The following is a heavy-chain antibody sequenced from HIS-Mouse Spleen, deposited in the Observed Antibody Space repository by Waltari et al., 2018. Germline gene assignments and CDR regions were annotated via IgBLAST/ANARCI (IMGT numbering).Heavy chain of an antibody. V-gene: IGHV3-15*01. CDR3: TTDLKSYEYTPYYFDY. CDR1: GGSISSSSYY. CDR2: IKSKTDGGKT. J-gene: IGHJ4*02. Sequence: LQLQESGPGLVKPSETLSLTCTVSGGSISSSSYYWGWIRQPPGKGLEWVGRIKSKTDGGKTDYAAPVKGGVTISRDDSKNTLYLQMNSLKTEDTAVYYCTTDLKSYEYTPYYFDYWGQGTLVTVSS. D-gene: IGHD3-16*01.